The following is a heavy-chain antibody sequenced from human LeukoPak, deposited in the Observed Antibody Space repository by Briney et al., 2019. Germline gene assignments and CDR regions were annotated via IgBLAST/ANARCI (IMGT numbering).Heavy chain of an antibody. V-gene: IGHV3-23*01. D-gene: IGHD3-10*01. CDR1: GFTFSSYA. J-gene: IGHJ4*02. CDR2: ISGSGGST. Sequence: PGGSLRLSCAASGFTFSSYAMSWVRQAPGKGLEWVSAISGSGGSTYYADSVKGRFTTSRDNSKNTLYLQMNSLRAEDTAVYYCAKDLNYYPSSSFDYWGQGTLVTVSS. CDR3: AKDLNYYPSSSFDY.